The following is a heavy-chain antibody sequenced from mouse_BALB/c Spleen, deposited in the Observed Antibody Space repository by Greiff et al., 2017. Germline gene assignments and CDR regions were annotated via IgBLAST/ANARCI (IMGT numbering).Heavy chain of an antibody. V-gene: IGHV5-6-4*01. CDR2: ISSGGSYT. D-gene: IGHD2-3*01. Sequence: EVQLVESGGGLVKPGGSLKLSCAASGFTFSSYTMSWVRQTPEKRLEWVATISSGGSYTYYPDSVKGRFTISRDNAKNTLYLQMSSLKSEDTAMYYCTRDQDGRGYFDVWGAGTTVTVSS. J-gene: IGHJ1*01. CDR1: GFTFSSYT. CDR3: TRDQDGRGYFDV.